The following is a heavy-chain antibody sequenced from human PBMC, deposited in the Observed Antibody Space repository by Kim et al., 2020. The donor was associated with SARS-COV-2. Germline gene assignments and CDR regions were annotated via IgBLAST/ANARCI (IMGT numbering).Heavy chain of an antibody. V-gene: IGHV1-69*04. CDR2: A. Sequence: ANYAQKFQGRVTITADKSTSTAYMELSSLRSEDTAVYYCARETSPSLLLWGQGTLVTVSS. J-gene: IGHJ4*02. D-gene: IGHD3-22*01. CDR3: ARETSPSLLL.